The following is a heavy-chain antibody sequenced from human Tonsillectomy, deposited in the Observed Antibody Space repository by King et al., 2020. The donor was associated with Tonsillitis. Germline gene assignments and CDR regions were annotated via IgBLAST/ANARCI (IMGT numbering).Heavy chain of an antibody. Sequence: VQLVESGAEVKKPGASVKVSCKASGDTFTTYDINWVRQAPGQGLEWMGWMNPNSANTGYAQKFQGRVTMTRNTSINNAYMELTSLISEDTAVSYCARVRFCSSATCYGAFDIWGQGTKVTVSS. D-gene: IGHD2-2*01. CDR2: MNPNSANT. V-gene: IGHV1-8*01. CDR3: ARVRFCSSATCYGAFDI. CDR1: GDTFTTYD. J-gene: IGHJ3*02.